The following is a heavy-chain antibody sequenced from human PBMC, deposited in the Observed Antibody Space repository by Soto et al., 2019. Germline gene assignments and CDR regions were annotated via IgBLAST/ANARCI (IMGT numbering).Heavy chain of an antibody. Sequence: QVQLVQSGAEVKKPGASVKVSCKASGYTFTNYDINWVRQATGQGLEWMGWMNPNSGNTGYAQKFQGRVTMTRNTSISTAYMELSSLRSEDTAVYYCARGWSIAARSYYYYYGMDVWGQGTTVTVSS. CDR3: ARGWSIAARSYYYYYGMDV. V-gene: IGHV1-8*01. D-gene: IGHD6-6*01. CDR2: MNPNSGNT. CDR1: GYTFTNYD. J-gene: IGHJ6*02.